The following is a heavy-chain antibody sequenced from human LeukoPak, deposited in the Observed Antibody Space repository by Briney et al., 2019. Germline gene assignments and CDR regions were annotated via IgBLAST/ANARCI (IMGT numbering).Heavy chain of an antibody. CDR1: GFTFSSYW. Sequence: PGGSLRLSCAASGFTFSSYWMSWVRQAPGKGLEWVSAISGSGGSTYYADSVKGRFTISRDNSKNTLYLQMNSLRAEDTAVYYCASDWAYGDPSLDYWGQGTLVTVSS. D-gene: IGHD4-17*01. CDR2: ISGSGGST. CDR3: ASDWAYGDPSLDY. J-gene: IGHJ4*02. V-gene: IGHV3-23*01.